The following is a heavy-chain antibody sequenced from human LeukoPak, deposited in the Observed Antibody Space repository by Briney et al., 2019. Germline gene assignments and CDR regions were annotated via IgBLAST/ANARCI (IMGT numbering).Heavy chain of an antibody. CDR1: RFTFSSYS. Sequence: PGGSLRLSCAASRFTFSSYSMNWVRQAPGKGLEWVSSISSSSSYIYYADSVKGRFTISRDNAKNSLYLQMNSLRAEDTAVYYCASDRVLEQQTDQTPNWGQGTLVTVSS. CDR2: ISSSSSYI. J-gene: IGHJ4*02. V-gene: IGHV3-21*01. CDR3: ASDRVLEQQTDQTPN. D-gene: IGHD6-13*01.